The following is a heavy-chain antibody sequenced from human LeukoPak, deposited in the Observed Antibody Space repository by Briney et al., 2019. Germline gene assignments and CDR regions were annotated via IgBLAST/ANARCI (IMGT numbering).Heavy chain of an antibody. V-gene: IGHV3-7*01. J-gene: IGHJ3*02. D-gene: IGHD4-17*01. CDR2: IKEDGSEK. CDR1: GFTFSRYW. CDR3: ATGAGGDLRAFDI. Sequence: GGSLRLSCAASGFTFSRYWMSWVRQAPGKGLEWVANIKEDGSEKYYVDPVKGRFTISRDNAKNSLYLQMNSLRAEDTAVYYCATGAGGDLRAFDIWGQGTMVTVSS.